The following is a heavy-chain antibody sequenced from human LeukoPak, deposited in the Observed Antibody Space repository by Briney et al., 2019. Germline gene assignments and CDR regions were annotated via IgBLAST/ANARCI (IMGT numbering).Heavy chain of an antibody. V-gene: IGHV3-23*01. CDR3: AKRGVVIRVILVGFHKEAYYFDS. Sequence: PGGSLGLSCAVSGITLSNYGMSWVRQAPGKGLEWVAGLGGSGGTTNYADSVKGRFTISRDNRKNILYLQMNSLRAEDTAVYFCAKRGVVIRVILVGFHKEAYYFDSWGQGALVTVSS. D-gene: IGHD3-22*01. J-gene: IGHJ4*02. CDR2: LGGSGGTT. CDR1: GITLSNYG.